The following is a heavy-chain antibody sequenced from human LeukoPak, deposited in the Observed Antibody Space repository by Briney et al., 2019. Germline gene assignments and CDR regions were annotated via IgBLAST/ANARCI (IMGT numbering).Heavy chain of an antibody. CDR3: ARLWDYGDFQNAFDI. CDR1: GFTFSSHT. J-gene: IGHJ3*02. CDR2: ISSSSSFI. V-gene: IGHV3-21*01. Sequence: GGSLRLSCAASGFTFSSHTVTWVRQAPGRGLEWVSSISSSSSFIHYEDSVRGRFTISRDNAKKSLYLQMNSLRAEDTAVYYCARLWDYGDFQNAFDIWGQGTMVTVSS. D-gene: IGHD4-17*01.